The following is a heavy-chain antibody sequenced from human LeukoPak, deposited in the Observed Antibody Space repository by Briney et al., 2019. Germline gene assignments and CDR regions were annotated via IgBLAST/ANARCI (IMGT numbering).Heavy chain of an antibody. V-gene: IGHV3-23*01. J-gene: IGHJ1*01. CDR1: GLPFTPLA. CDR3: AAEVLP. Sequence: GGALRPPLAAPGLPFTPLAMTWGRPAPGKGLEWVSSISGSGARTYYADSVEGRFTISRDNSKNTVYLQMNRLRAEETAVYYCAAEVLPWGQGTLVTVSS. CDR2: ISGSGART. D-gene: IGHD1-14*01.